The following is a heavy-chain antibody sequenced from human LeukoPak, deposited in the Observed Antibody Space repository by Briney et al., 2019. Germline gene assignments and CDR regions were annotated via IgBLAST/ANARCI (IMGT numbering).Heavy chain of an antibody. D-gene: IGHD1-26*01. CDR1: GASFSGYY. CDR2: INNSGST. Sequence: PSETLSLTCAVYGASFSGYYWSWIRLPPGKGLEWIGEINNSGSTNYNPSLKSRVTISVDTSKNQFSLKLSSVTAADTAVYYCARVIVGATISPFDYWGQGTLVTVSS. V-gene: IGHV4-34*01. CDR3: ARVIVGATISPFDY. J-gene: IGHJ4*02.